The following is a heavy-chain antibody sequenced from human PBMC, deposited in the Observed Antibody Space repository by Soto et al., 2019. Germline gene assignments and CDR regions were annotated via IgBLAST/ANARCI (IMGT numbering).Heavy chain of an antibody. CDR2: INHSGST. J-gene: IGHJ4*02. CDR1: GGSFSGYY. V-gene: IGHV4-34*01. Sequence: SETLSLTCAVYGGSFSGYYWSWLRQPPGKGLEWIGEINHSGSTNYNPSLKSRVTISVDTSKNQFSLKLSSVTAADTAVYYCAGGSIYCTNGVCPDWGQGTLVTVSS. D-gene: IGHD2-8*01. CDR3: AGGSIYCTNGVCPD.